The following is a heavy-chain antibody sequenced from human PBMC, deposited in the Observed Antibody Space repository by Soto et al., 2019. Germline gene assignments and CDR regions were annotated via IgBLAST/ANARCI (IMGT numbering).Heavy chain of an antibody. CDR3: ARNWVSVAGRFHFDY. CDR2: VDYSGNS. CDR1: GGPINPYY. D-gene: IGHD6-19*01. J-gene: IGHJ4*02. V-gene: IGHV4-59*01. Sequence: PSETLSLTCTVSGGPINPYYCSWIRQPPGKGLEWIGYVDYSGNSDSSPSLKSRVTISIDTSKKQVSLKLNSVNAADTAVYYCARNWVSVAGRFHFDYWGKGIPVTVSS.